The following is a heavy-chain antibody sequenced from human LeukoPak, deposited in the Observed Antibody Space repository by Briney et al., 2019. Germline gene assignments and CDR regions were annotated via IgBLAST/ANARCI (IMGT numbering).Heavy chain of an antibody. D-gene: IGHD1-7*01. CDR2: VQPTGSA. J-gene: IGHJ6*02. CDR3: ARDSWYYSAMDV. Sequence: PSETLSLTCTVSAISLNTYYWSWVRQPPGKGLEWIGYVQPTGSADYNPSLKSRVTITLDMSNSQFPLMLPSATAADTAVYYCARDSWYYSAMDVWGPGTTVTVSS. CDR1: AISLNTYY. V-gene: IGHV4-59*01.